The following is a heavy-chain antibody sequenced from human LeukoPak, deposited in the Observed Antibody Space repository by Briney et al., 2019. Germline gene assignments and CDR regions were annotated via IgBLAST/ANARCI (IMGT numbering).Heavy chain of an antibody. CDR3: ARDRGGATTVDY. CDR2: IYYSGST. CDR1: GGSVSSSNYY. D-gene: IGHD5-12*01. J-gene: IGHJ4*02. Sequence: NSSETLSLTCTVSGGSVSSSNYYWGWIRQPPGKGLEWIGSIYYSGSTYYNPSLKSRVTISVDTSKNQFSLKLSSVTAAGTAVYYCARDRGGATTVDYWGQGTLVTVSS. V-gene: IGHV4-39*02.